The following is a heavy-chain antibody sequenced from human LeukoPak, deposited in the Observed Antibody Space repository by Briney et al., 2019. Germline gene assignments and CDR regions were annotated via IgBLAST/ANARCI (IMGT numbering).Heavy chain of an antibody. CDR3: ARGPSIFGVVIPFDP. V-gene: IGHV4-34*01. Sequence: SETLSLTCAVYGGSFSGYYWSWIRQPPGKGLEWIGKINHSGSTNYNPSLKSRVTISVDTSKNQFSLKLSSVTAADTAVYYCARGPSIFGVVIPFDPWGQGTLVTVSS. J-gene: IGHJ5*02. CDR1: GGSFSGYY. CDR2: INHSGST. D-gene: IGHD3-3*01.